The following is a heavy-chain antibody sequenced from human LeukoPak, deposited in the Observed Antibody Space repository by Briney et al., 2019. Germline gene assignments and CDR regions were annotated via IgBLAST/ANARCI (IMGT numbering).Heavy chain of an antibody. J-gene: IGHJ4*02. CDR3: ARDNEFDAGFVDY. V-gene: IGHV3-53*01. D-gene: IGHD1-1*01. CDR1: GFTVSNNY. Sequence: GGSLRLSCAASGFTVSNNYMSWVRQAPGKGLEWVSVIYSGGSTYYADSVKGRFTISRDNSKNTLYLQMNSLRAEDTAVYYCARDNEFDAGFVDYWGQGTLVTVSS. CDR2: IYSGGST.